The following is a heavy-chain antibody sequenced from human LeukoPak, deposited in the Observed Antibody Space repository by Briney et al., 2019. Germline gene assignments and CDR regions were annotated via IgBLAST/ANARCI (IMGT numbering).Heavy chain of an antibody. CDR1: GYTFTGYY. CDR2: INPNSGGT. D-gene: IGHD5-12*01. CDR3: ATPERGYSGYDFGS. Sequence: GASVKVSCKASGYTFTGYYMHWVRQAPGQGLEWMGWINPNSGGTNYAQKFQGRVTMTRDTSISTAYMALSRLRSDDTAVYYCATPERGYSGYDFGSWGQGTLVTVSS. V-gene: IGHV1-2*02. J-gene: IGHJ4*02.